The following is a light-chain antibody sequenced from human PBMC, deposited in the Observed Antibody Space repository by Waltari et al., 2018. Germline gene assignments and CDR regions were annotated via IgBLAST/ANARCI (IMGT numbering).Light chain of an antibody. CDR1: SSDVGTYDY. CDR3: SSYTTSSTVYV. V-gene: IGLV2-14*03. Sequence: QSALTQPASVSGSPGQSITISCTGTSSDVGTYDYVSWYQQHPGKAPKLMIYDVTKRHSGIAIRFTGSKSGNTASLTISGLQAEDEADYYCSSYTTSSTVYVFGTGTKVTVL. J-gene: IGLJ1*01. CDR2: DVT.